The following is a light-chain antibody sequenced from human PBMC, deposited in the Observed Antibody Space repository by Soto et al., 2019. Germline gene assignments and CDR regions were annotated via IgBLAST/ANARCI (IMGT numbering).Light chain of an antibody. CDR2: DAS. Sequence: EIQMTQSPSTLSASVGDRVTITCRASQSISSWLAWYQQKPGKAPKLLIYDASSLESGVPSRFSGSGSGTEFTLTISSLQPDDFATYYCQQYNSYLGTFGQGTKVEIK. CDR1: QSISSW. J-gene: IGKJ1*01. V-gene: IGKV1-5*01. CDR3: QQYNSYLGT.